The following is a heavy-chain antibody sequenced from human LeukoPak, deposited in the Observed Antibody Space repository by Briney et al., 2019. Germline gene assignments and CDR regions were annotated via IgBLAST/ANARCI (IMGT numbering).Heavy chain of an antibody. J-gene: IGHJ6*02. V-gene: IGHV3-48*03. D-gene: IGHD3-9*01. CDR1: GFTFSSYE. CDR2: ISSSGSTI. Sequence: GGSLRLSCAASGFTFSSYEINWVRQAPGKGLEWVSYISSSGSTIYYADSVKGRFTISRDNAKNSLYLQMNSLRAEDTAVYYCARKDDISIYYYYYGMDVWGQGTTVTVSS. CDR3: ARKDDISIYYYYYGMDV.